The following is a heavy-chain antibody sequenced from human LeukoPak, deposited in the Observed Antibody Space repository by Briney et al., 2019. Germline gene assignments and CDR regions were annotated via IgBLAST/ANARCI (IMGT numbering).Heavy chain of an antibody. CDR1: GYTFTGYY. V-gene: IGHV1-2*02. D-gene: IGHD6-6*01. CDR2: INPNSGGT. Sequence: ASVKVSCKASGYTFTGYYMHWVRQAPGQGLEWMGWINPNSGGTNYAQKFQGRVTMTRDTSISTAYTELSRLRSDDTAVYYCARWYSSSSGNWFDPWGQGTLVTVSS. CDR3: ARWYSSSSGNWFDP. J-gene: IGHJ5*02.